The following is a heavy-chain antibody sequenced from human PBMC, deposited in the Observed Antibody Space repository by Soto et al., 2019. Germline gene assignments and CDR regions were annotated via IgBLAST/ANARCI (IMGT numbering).Heavy chain of an antibody. D-gene: IGHD6-19*01. J-gene: IGHJ6*02. Sequence: QVQLVQSGAEVKKPGASVKVPCKASGYTFTSYGISWVRQAPGQGLEWVGWISTYNGNTNYAQKLQGRVTMTTDTSXXTAYMERRSLRSDDTAVYYCARGAGYGSPFYGMDVWGQGTTVTVSS. CDR3: ARGAGYGSPFYGMDV. V-gene: IGHV1-18*01. CDR2: ISTYNGNT. CDR1: GYTFTSYG.